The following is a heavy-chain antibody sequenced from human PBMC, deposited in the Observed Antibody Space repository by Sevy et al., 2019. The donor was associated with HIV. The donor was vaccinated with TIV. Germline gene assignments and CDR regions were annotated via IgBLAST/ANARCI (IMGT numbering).Heavy chain of an antibody. V-gene: IGHV3-23*01. Sequence: GGSLRLSCAASGFTFSSYAMSWVRQAPGKGLEWVSAISGSGGSTYYADSVKGRFTISRDNSKNTLYLQMNSLRAEDTAVYYCAKGIYYGSGSRWYYFDYWGQGTLFTVSS. J-gene: IGHJ4*02. CDR1: GFTFSSYA. D-gene: IGHD3-10*01. CDR2: ISGSGGST. CDR3: AKGIYYGSGSRWYYFDY.